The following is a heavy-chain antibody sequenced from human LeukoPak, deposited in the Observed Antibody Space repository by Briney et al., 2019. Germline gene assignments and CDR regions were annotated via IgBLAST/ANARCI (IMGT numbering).Heavy chain of an antibody. CDR1: GFTFSSYW. D-gene: IGHD5-12*01. CDR3: ARVGSIVATPGWFDP. CDR2: IKQDGSEK. Sequence: PGGSLRLSCAASGFTFSSYWMSWVRQAPGKGLEWVANIKQDGSEKYYVDSVKGRFTISRDNAKNSLYLQMNSLRAEDTAVYYCARVGSIVATPGWFDPWGQGTLVTVSS. J-gene: IGHJ5*02. V-gene: IGHV3-7*01.